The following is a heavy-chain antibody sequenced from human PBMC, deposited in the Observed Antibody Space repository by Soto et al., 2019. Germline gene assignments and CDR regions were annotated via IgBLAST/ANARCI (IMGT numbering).Heavy chain of an antibody. CDR1: GGSFSGYY. Sequence: QVQLQQWGAGLLKPSETLSLTCAVYGGSFSGYYWSWIRQPPGKGLEWIGEINHSGSTNYNPSLKSRVTISVDTSKSQFSLKLSSVTAADTAVYYCARSRLRWYFDLWGRGTLVTVSS. CDR2: INHSGST. D-gene: IGHD4-17*01. V-gene: IGHV4-34*01. CDR3: ARSRLRWYFDL. J-gene: IGHJ2*01.